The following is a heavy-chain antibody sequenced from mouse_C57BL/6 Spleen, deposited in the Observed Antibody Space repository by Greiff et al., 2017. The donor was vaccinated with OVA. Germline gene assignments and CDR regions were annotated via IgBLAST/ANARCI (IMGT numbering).Heavy chain of an antibody. CDR2: IDPETGGT. D-gene: IGHD2-4*01. J-gene: IGHJ4*01. CDR3: TRSDDYRAYYYAMDY. V-gene: IGHV1-15*01. CDR1: GSTFTDYE. Sequence: VQLVESGAELVRPGASVTLSCKASGSTFTDYEMHWVKQTPVHGLEWIGAIDPETGGTAYNQKFKGKAILTADKSSSTAYMELRSLTSEDSAVYDCTRSDDYRAYYYAMDYWGQGTSVTVSS.